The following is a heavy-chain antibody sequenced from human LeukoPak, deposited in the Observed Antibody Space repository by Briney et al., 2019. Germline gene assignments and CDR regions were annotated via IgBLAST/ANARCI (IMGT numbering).Heavy chain of an antibody. CDR3: ASDDLTSGWSFDD. CDR1: GYSFSSGYY. CDR2: IYHSGST. Sequence: SETLSLTCTVSGYSFSSGYYWGWIRQPPGKGLEWIGSIYHSGSTYYNPSLKSRVTISVDTSKNQFSLKLNSVTAADTAVYYCASDDLTSGWSFDDWGQGTLVTVSS. J-gene: IGHJ4*02. V-gene: IGHV4-38-2*02. D-gene: IGHD6-19*01.